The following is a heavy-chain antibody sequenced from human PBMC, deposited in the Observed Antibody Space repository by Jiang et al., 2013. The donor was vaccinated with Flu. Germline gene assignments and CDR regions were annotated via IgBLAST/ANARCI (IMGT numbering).Heavy chain of an antibody. D-gene: IGHD5-12*01. CDR2: TYYRSKWYN. V-gene: IGHV6-1*01. CDR1: GDSVSSNSAA. CDR3: ARGGVSYLVATPFDY. Sequence: SGDSVSSNSAAWNWIRQSPSRGLEWLGRTYYRSKWYNDYAVSVKSRITINPDTSKNQFSLQLNSVTPEDTAVYYCARGGVSYLVATPFDYWGQGTLVTVSS. J-gene: IGHJ4*02.